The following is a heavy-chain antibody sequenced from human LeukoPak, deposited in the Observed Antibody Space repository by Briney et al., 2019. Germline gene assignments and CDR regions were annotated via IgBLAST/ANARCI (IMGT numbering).Heavy chain of an antibody. CDR2: ISGSGGST. V-gene: IGHV3-23*01. CDR3: AKNLFEYAIGGVSTYFDY. CDR1: GFTFSSYA. J-gene: IGHJ4*02. D-gene: IGHD2-8*01. Sequence: GGSLRLSCAASGFTFSSYAMSWVRQAPGKGLEWVSAISGSGGSTYYADSVKGRFTISRDNSKNTLYLQMNSLRAEDTAVYYCAKNLFEYAIGGVSTYFDYWGQGTLVTVSS.